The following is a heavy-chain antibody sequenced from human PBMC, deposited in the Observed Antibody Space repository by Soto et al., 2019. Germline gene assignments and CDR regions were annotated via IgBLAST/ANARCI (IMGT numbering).Heavy chain of an antibody. Sequence: EVQLVESGGGLVKPGGSLRLSCAASGFTFSSYSMNWVRQALGKGLEWVSSISSSSSYIYYADSVKGRFTISRDNAKNSLYLQMNSLRAEDTAVYYCARDFTYYYYYGMDVWGQGTTVTVSS. CDR3: ARDFTYYYYYGMDV. J-gene: IGHJ6*02. CDR1: GFTFSSYS. D-gene: IGHD3-16*01. V-gene: IGHV3-21*01. CDR2: ISSSSSYI.